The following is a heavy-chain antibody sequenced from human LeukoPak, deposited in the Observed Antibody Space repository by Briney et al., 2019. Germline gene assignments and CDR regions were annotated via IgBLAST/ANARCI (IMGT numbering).Heavy chain of an antibody. CDR1: GYTFTSYD. CDR3: ARARYYGSGIWGDV. D-gene: IGHD3-10*01. CDR2: MNPNSGGT. J-gene: IGHJ6*02. Sequence: ASVKVSCKASGYTFTSYDINWVRQATGQGLEWMGWMNPNSGGTNYAQKFQGWVTMTRDTSISTAYMELSRLRSDDTAVYYCARARYYGSGIWGDVWGQGTTVTVSS. V-gene: IGHV1-2*04.